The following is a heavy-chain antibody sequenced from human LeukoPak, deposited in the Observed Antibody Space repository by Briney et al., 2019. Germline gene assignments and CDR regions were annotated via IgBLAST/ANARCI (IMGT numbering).Heavy chain of an antibody. CDR1: GFSFSDYS. CDR3: ARHVAGTFDY. V-gene: IGHV3-21*04. D-gene: IGHD6-19*01. Sequence: GGSLRLSCAASGFSFSDYSLNWVRQAPGKGLEWVSSISKGSGYIYYTDSVKGRFTISRDNSKNTLYLQMNSLRAEDTAVYYCARHVAGTFDYWGQGTLVTVSS. CDR2: ISKGSGYI. J-gene: IGHJ4*02.